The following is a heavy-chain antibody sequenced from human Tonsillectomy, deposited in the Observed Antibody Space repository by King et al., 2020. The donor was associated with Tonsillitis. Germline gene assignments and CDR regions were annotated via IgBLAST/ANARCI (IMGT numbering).Heavy chain of an antibody. V-gene: IGHV3-30*04. J-gene: IGHJ6*02. Sequence: QLVQSGGGVVQPGRSLRLSCAASGFMFSSYAMHWVRQAPGKGLEWVTVISYDGSNKYYADSVKGRFTSSRDNSKNTLYLQMNSLRAEDTGVYYCASSGGAAATYYYYGMDVWGQGTTVTVSS. CDR3: ASSGGAAATYYYYGMDV. D-gene: IGHD3-10*01. CDR1: GFMFSSYA. CDR2: ISYDGSNK.